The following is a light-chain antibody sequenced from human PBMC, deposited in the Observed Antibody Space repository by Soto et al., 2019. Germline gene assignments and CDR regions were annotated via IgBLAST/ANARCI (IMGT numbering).Light chain of an antibody. J-gene: IGLJ1*01. CDR2: DVS. CDR3: CSYAGSYTYV. V-gene: IGLV2-11*01. CDR1: SSDVGGYNY. Sequence: QSALTQPRSVSGSPGQSVTISCTGTSSDVGGYNYVSWYQQHPGKAPKLLIYDVSKRPSGVPDRCSGAKSGNTASLTISGLQAEDDADYYCCSYAGSYTYVFGTGTKVTVL.